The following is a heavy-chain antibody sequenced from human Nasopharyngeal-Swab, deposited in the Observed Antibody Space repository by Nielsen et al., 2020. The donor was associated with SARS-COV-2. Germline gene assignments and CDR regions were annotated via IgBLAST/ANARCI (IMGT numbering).Heavy chain of an antibody. CDR3: ARVPERWLQLGLLYDY. CDR2: ISYDGSNK. V-gene: IGHV3-30*04. Sequence: GESLKISCAASGFTFSSYAMHWVRQAPGKGLEWVAVISYDGSNKYYADSVKGRLTISRDNSKNTLYLQMNSLRAEDTAVYYCARVPERWLQLGLLYDYWGQGTLVTVSS. CDR1: GFTFSSYA. D-gene: IGHD5-24*01. J-gene: IGHJ4*02.